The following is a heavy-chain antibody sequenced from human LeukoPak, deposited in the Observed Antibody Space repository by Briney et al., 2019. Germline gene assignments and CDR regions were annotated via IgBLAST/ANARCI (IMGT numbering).Heavy chain of an antibody. CDR3: ARDRLAMHFFDY. D-gene: IGHD2-2*01. V-gene: IGHV1-18*01. Sequence: ASVKVSCKTSGYTFTSYGISWVRQAPGQGLEWMGWISAYNGNTHSAQKLQGRVTMTTDTSTSTAYMELSSLRSEDTAVYYCARDRLAMHFFDYWGQGTLVTVSS. CDR1: GYTFTSYG. CDR2: ISAYNGNT. J-gene: IGHJ4*02.